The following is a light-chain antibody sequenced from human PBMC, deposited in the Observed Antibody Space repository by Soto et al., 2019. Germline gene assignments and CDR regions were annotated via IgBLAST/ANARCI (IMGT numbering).Light chain of an antibody. V-gene: IGLV1-47*01. CDR3: AAWDDILSGPKYV. Sequence: QSVLTQPPSASGTPGQRVTISCSGSSSNIGSNYVYWYQQLPGTAPKLLIYRNNQRPSGVPDRFSGSKSGTSASLAISGLRSEDEADYYCAAWDDILSGPKYVFGTGTKVTVL. J-gene: IGLJ1*01. CDR2: RNN. CDR1: SSNIGSNY.